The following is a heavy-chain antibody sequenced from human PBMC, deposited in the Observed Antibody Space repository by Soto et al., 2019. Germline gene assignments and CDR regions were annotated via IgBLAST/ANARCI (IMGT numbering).Heavy chain of an antibody. V-gene: IGHV1-18*01. CDR2: ISAYNGNT. CDR1: GYTFTSYG. CDR3: ARDRGAYGMDV. J-gene: IGHJ6*02. Sequence: QVQLVQSGAEVKKPGASVKVSCKASGYTFTSYGISWVRQAPGQGLEWMGWISAYNGNTNYAQKLQGRVTMTTHTATSTAYMELTSLRSDDTAVDYCARDRGAYGMDVWGQGTTVTVAS.